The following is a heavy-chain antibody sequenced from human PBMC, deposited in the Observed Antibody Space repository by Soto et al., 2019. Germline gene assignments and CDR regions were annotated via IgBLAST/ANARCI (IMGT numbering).Heavy chain of an antibody. CDR2: ISSRSSYT. CDR1: GFTFSDYY. CDR3: PRARSLGGHSYAKFEC. D-gene: IGHD5-18*01. Sequence: PGGSLRLSCAASGFTFSDYYMSWIRQAPGRGLEWVSHISSRSSYTNYADSVKGRFTISRDNAKNTLYLQMNRLRADDTAVYYCPRARSLGGHSYAKFECWEQGTLVTVSS. V-gene: IGHV3-11*06. J-gene: IGHJ4*02.